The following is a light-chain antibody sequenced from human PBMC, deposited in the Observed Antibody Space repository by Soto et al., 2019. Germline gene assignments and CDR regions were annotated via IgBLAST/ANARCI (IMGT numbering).Light chain of an antibody. Sequence: QSALTQPPSASGSPGQSVTISCTGTSSDVGANNFVSWYQQHPGKAPKLMIYEVSKRPSGVPDRFSGTKSGNTASLTASGLQAEDEADYYCSSYAGSNNLYVFGAGTKVTVL. CDR2: EVS. CDR3: SSYAGSNNLYV. J-gene: IGLJ1*01. V-gene: IGLV2-8*01. CDR1: SSDVGANNF.